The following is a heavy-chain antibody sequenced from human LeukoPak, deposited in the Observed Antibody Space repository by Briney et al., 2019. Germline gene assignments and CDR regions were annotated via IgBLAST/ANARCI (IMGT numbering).Heavy chain of an antibody. V-gene: IGHV1-46*01. J-gene: IGHJ2*01. Sequence: ASVTVSCTSSGYTFTFYYIHWVRQAPGLGLEWMGNIHPSGGSTSYPQRFQGRVTMTRDTSTSTVYMELSSLESEDTAVYFCARSSTVTVARWHFDLWGRGALVTVPS. CDR3: ARSSTVTVARWHFDL. CDR2: IHPSGGST. D-gene: IGHD4-17*01. CDR1: GYTFTFYY.